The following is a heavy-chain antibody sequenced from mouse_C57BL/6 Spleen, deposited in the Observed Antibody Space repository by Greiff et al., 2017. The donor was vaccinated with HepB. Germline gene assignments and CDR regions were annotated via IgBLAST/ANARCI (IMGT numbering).Heavy chain of an antibody. D-gene: IGHD1-1*01. CDR2: IRSKSNNYAT. J-gene: IGHJ4*01. V-gene: IGHV10-1*01. Sequence: EVKLEESGGGLVQPKGSLKLSCAASGFSFNTYAMNWVRQAPGKGLEWVARIRSKSNNYATYYADSVKDRFTISRDDSESMLYLQMNNLKTEDTAMYYCVSSYGYAMDYWGQGTSVTVSS. CDR1: GFSFNTYA. CDR3: VSSYGYAMDY.